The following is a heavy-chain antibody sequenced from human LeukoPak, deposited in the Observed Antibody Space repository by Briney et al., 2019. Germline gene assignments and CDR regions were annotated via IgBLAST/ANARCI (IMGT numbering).Heavy chain of an antibody. CDR2: IRYDGSNK. D-gene: IGHD3-22*01. CDR1: GFTFSSYG. CDR3: ARALYDSSGYYFDY. V-gene: IGHV3-30*02. Sequence: GGSLRLSCAAFGFTFSSYGMHWVRQAPGKGLEWVAFIRYDGSNKYYADSVKGRFTISSDNAKNSLYLQMNSLRAEDTAVYYCARALYDSSGYYFDYWGQGTLVTVSS. J-gene: IGHJ4*02.